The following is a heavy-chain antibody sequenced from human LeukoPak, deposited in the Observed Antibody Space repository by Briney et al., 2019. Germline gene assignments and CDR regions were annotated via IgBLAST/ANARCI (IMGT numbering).Heavy chain of an antibody. CDR1: GGSFSGYY. Sequence: SETLSLTCAVYGGSFSGYYWSWTRQPPGKGLEWIGEINHSGSTNYNPSLKSRVTISVDTSKNQFSLKLSSVTAADTAVYYCAREVDYYDSSGYYRWFDPWGQGTLVTVSS. J-gene: IGHJ5*02. CDR2: INHSGST. D-gene: IGHD3-22*01. CDR3: AREVDYYDSSGYYRWFDP. V-gene: IGHV4-34*01.